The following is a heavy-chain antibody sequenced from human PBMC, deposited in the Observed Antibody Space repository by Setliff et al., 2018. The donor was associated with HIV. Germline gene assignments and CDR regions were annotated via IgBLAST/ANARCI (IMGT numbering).Heavy chain of an antibody. CDR1: GGSFSGYY. Sequence: SETLSLTCAAYGGSFSGYYWSWVRQPPGKGLEWIGEIHHSGSTNNNPSLKSRVTISLAASKNQFSLKLRSVTVADTAVYFCARGPVVGFDSWGQGTLVTVSS. J-gene: IGHJ4*02. D-gene: IGHD2-15*01. CDR2: IHHSGST. V-gene: IGHV4-34*01. CDR3: ARGPVVGFDS.